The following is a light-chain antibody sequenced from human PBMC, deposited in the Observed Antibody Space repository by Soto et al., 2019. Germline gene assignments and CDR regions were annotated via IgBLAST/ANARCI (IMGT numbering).Light chain of an antibody. CDR3: QQRNYWKGT. J-gene: IGKJ5*01. Sequence: EIVLTQSPVTLTLSPGERATLPXRASHSVDSYLSWYQQKPGXPPRXXXDDXSNRATGIPARLSGSGSGTDFTLTISSLEPEYFAVYYCQQRNYWKGTFGHGTRLEIK. CDR2: DXS. CDR1: HSVDSY. V-gene: IGKV3-11*01.